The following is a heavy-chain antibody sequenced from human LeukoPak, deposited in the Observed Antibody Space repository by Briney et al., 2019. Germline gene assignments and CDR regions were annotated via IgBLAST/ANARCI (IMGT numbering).Heavy chain of an antibody. CDR1: GGSISSYY. Sequence: SETLSLTCTVSGGSISSYYWSWLRQPPGKGLEWVGYIYYSGSTNYNPSLKSRVTISVDTSKNQFSRKLSAVTAADTAVYYCARGGSDFTFVAWGQGTLVTVSS. J-gene: IGHJ5*02. D-gene: IGHD3-3*01. CDR3: ARGGSDFTFVA. V-gene: IGHV4-59*01. CDR2: IYYSGST.